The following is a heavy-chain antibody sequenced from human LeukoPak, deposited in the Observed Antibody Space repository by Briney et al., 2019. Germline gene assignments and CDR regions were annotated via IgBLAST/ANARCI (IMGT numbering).Heavy chain of an antibody. D-gene: IGHD2-2*01. V-gene: IGHV1-18*01. Sequence: EASVKVSCKASGGTFSSYAISWVRQAPGQGLEWMGWISAYNGNTNYAQRLQGRVTMTTDTSTSTDYMELRSLRSDATAVYYCARGYGGRDIVVVPAAADYYYYYGMDVWGQGTTVTVSS. J-gene: IGHJ6*02. CDR1: GGTFSSYA. CDR3: ARGYGGRDIVVVPAAADYYYYYGMDV. CDR2: ISAYNGNT.